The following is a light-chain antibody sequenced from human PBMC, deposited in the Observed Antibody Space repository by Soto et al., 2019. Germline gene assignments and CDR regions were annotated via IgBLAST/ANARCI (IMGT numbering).Light chain of an antibody. CDR3: CSYAGSYTLYD. CDR2: DVS. CDR1: NSDVGDYDF. V-gene: IGLV2-11*01. Sequence: QSVLTQPRSVSGSPGQSVTISFTATNSDVGDYDFVSWYQQHPAKAPKLMIYDVSKRPSGVPDRFSGSRSGNTASLTISGLQAEDEADYYCCSYAGSYTLYDFGTGTKVTVL. J-gene: IGLJ1*01.